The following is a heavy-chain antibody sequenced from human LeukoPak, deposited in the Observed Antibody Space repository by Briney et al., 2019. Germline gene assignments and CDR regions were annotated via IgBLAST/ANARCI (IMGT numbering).Heavy chain of an antibody. CDR3: AKSGGYGLIDY. Sequence: SETLSLTCTVSGGSISSYYWSWIRQPAGKGLEWIGRIYTSGSTNYNPSLKSRVTMSVDTSKNQFSLKLNSVTAADTAMYYCAKSGGYGLIDYWGQGTLVTVSS. CDR1: GGSISSYY. CDR2: IYTSGST. V-gene: IGHV4-4*07. D-gene: IGHD1-26*01. J-gene: IGHJ4*02.